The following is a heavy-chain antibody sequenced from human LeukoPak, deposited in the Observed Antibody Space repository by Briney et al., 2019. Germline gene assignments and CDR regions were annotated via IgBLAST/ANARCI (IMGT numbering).Heavy chain of an antibody. J-gene: IGHJ4*02. CDR1: GGSFSAYY. D-gene: IGHD3-16*01. CDR2: LNHSGST. Sequence: SETLSLTCAVYGGSFSAYYWSWIRQPPGKGLEWIGELNHSGSTNYKPSLKSRVNISVDTSKNQFSLKLSSVTAADTAVYYCASTVWGFDYWGQGTLVTVSS. CDR3: ASTVWGFDY. V-gene: IGHV4-34*01.